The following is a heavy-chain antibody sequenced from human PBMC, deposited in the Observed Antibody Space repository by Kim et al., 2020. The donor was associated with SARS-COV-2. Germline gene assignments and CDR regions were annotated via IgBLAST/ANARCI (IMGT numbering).Heavy chain of an antibody. D-gene: IGHD6-19*01. CDR2: ISGSGGST. CDR1: GFTFSSYA. Sequence: GGSLRLSCAASGFTFSSYAMSWVRQAPGKGLEWVSAISGSGGSTYYADSVKGRFTISRDNSKNTLYLQMNSLRAEDTAVYYCAKDRIAVAEDPLNYFDYWGQGTLVTVSS. V-gene: IGHV3-23*01. J-gene: IGHJ4*02. CDR3: AKDRIAVAEDPLNYFDY.